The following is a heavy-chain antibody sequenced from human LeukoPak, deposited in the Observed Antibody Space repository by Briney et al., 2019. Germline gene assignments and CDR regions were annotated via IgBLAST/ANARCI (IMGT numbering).Heavy chain of an antibody. CDR1: GGTFSSYA. CDR3: ARLFTPRYCSTTSCYWKGWFDP. D-gene: IGHD2-2*01. Sequence: ASVKVSCKASGGTFSSYAISWVRQAPGQGLEWMGGIIPIFGTANYAEKFQGRVTITADEFTSTAYMELSSLRSEDTAVYYCARLFTPRYCSTTSCYWKGWFDPWGQGTLVTVSS. V-gene: IGHV1-69*13. J-gene: IGHJ5*02. CDR2: IIPIFGTA.